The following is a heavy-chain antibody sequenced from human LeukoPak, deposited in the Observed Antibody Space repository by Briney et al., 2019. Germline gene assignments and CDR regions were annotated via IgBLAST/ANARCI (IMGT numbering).Heavy chain of an antibody. J-gene: IGHJ6*03. Sequence: SETLSLTCAVYGGSFSGYYWSWIRQPPGKGLEWIGEINHSGSTNYNPSLKSRVTISVDTSKNQFSLKLSSVTAADTAVYYCARRHYYGSGSYYTRRYYYYMDVWGKGTTVTISS. CDR2: INHSGST. V-gene: IGHV4-34*01. CDR3: ARRHYYGSGSYYTRRYYYYMDV. CDR1: GGSFSGYY. D-gene: IGHD3-10*01.